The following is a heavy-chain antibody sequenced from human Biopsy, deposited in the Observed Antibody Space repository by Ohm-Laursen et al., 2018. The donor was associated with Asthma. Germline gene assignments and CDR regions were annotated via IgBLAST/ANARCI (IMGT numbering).Heavy chain of an antibody. CDR3: VRDGTDDAFDI. Sequence: SLRLSCAAFGFSFSNFAIHWIRQAPGKGLEWVGVISKGASTQDYADSVKGRFTMARDNSKNTLDLQMNSLREEDTAVYYCVRDGTDDAFDIWGQGTVVSVSS. CDR2: ISKGASTQ. CDR1: GFSFSNFA. J-gene: IGHJ3*02. D-gene: IGHD1-1*01. V-gene: IGHV3-30*01.